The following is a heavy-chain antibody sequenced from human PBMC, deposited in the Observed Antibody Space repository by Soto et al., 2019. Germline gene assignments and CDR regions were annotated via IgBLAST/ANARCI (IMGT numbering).Heavy chain of an antibody. V-gene: IGHV3-33*06. Sequence: QVQLVESGGGVVQPGKSLRLSCAASGFTFSSYGMHWVRQAPGKGLEWVAVIWYDGSNKYYADSVKGRFTISRDNSKNTLYLQMNSLRAEDTAVYYCAKDQLGGWDYYYYYYGVDVWGQGTTVTVSS. D-gene: IGHD6-19*01. J-gene: IGHJ6*02. CDR2: IWYDGSNK. CDR3: AKDQLGGWDYYYYYYGVDV. CDR1: GFTFSSYG.